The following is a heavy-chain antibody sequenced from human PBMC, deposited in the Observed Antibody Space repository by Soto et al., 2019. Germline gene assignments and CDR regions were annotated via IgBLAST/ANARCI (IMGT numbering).Heavy chain of an antibody. CDR1: GVTFGDYA. D-gene: IGHD2-15*01. Sequence: PGGSLRLSCTASGVTFGDYALSWVRQTPGKGLEWVSFIRSEAYGGTTYYADSVKGRFTISRDNSKNTLYLQMNSLRAEDTAVYYCAREYCSGGSCQDYWGQGTLVTVSS. V-gene: IGHV3-49*04. J-gene: IGHJ4*02. CDR2: IRSEAYGGTT. CDR3: AREYCSGGSCQDY.